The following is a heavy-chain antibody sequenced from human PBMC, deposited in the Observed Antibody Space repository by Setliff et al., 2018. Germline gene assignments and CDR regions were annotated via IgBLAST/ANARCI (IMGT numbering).Heavy chain of an antibody. J-gene: IGHJ4*02. CDR1: RYTFTSYG. CDR3: VRGPGPSVVVAMPFDR. CDR2: INAANGNT. Sequence: GASVKVSCKASRYTFTSYGVHWVRQAPGQRLEWMGWINAANGNTKYSQKFQGRVTMTTDTSTTTVYMEVASLRSDDTAVYYCVRGPGPSVVVAMPFDRWGQGTLVTVSS. D-gene: IGHD5-12*01. V-gene: IGHV1-3*01.